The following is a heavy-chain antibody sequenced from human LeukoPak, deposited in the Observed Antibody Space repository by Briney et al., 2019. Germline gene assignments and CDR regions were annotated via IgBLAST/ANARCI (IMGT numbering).Heavy chain of an antibody. CDR1: GFTFSSYW. J-gene: IGHJ4*02. CDR2: IKQDGSEK. D-gene: IGHD2-2*01. CDR3: ARDQRYCSSSSCPWEPFDY. Sequence: GGSLRLSCAASGFTFSSYWMSWVRQAPGKGLECVANIKQDGSEKYYVHSVKGRFTISRDNAKNSLYLQMNSLRAEDTAVYYCARDQRYCSSSSCPWEPFDYWGQGTLVTVSS. V-gene: IGHV3-7*05.